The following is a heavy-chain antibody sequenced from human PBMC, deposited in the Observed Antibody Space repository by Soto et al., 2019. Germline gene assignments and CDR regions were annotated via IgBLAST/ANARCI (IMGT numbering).Heavy chain of an antibody. CDR2: ISGSGGST. V-gene: IGHV3-23*01. CDR1: GFTFSSYA. D-gene: IGHD2-15*01. CDR3: AKSPLAAQIYYYYMDV. Sequence: GGSLRLSCAASGFTFSSYAMSWVRQAPGKGLEWVSAISGSGGSTYYADSVKGRFTISRDNSKNTLYLQMNSLRAEDTAVYYCAKSPLAAQIYYYYMDVWGKGTTVTVSS. J-gene: IGHJ6*03.